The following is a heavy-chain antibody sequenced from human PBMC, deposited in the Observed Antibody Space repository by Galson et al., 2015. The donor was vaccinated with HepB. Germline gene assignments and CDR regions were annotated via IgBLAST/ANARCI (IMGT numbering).Heavy chain of an antibody. CDR1: EYSFSNYW. CDR3: ARLRNPHENQPAPGAVVDV. J-gene: IGHJ3*01. D-gene: IGHD1-14*01. CDR2: IYPGDSDT. V-gene: IGHV5-51*01. Sequence: QSGAEVKKPGESLKISCKGSEYSFSNYWIGWVRQMPGKGLECMGIIYPGDSDTRYSPSFQGQVTISADKSVSTAYLQWSSLKASGTAIYYCARLRNPHENQPAPGAVVDVWGQGTMVTVSS.